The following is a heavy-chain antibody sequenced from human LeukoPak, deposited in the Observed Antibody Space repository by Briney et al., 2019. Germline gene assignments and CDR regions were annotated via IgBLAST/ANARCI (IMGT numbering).Heavy chain of an antibody. CDR2: IYYTGNT. J-gene: IGHJ3*02. V-gene: IGHV4-31*02. CDR1: RDSISDATSC. D-gene: IGHD4-17*01. CDR3: SRLPVQMRALNI. Sequence: SQTLSHTSIDPRDSISDATSCSSWIRQHPGKGLESIGHIYYTGNTYYDPSLKSRVAMSVDTSKNQFSLKLSSVTAADTAVYFCSRLPVQMRALNIWGQGAMVTVSS.